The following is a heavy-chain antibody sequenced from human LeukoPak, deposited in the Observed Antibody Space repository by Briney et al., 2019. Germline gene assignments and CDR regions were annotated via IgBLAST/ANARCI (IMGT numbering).Heavy chain of an antibody. CDR3: ARVISFGDTSDP. D-gene: IGHD3-10*01. V-gene: IGHV3-7*01. CDR2: ISPDGSVR. CDR1: GFTFNKFW. Sequence: GGSLRLSCEGSGFTFNKFWINWVRHVPGRGLEWVANISPDGSVRKYVDSVEGRFAISRDNAQNSVSLHMSSLRPDDTAIYYCARVISFGDTSDPWGQGTHVIVSS. J-gene: IGHJ5*02.